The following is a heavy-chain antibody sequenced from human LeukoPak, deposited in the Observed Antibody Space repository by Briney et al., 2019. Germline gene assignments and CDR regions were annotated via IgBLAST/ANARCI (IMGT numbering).Heavy chain of an antibody. CDR2: LSGRDTST. Sequence: GASLRLSCAASGFTFSNYAMSWVRQAPGKGLEWVSALSGRDTSTYYTDSVKGRFTISKDNSKNTLYLQMNSLSAEDTAIYYCAKGGDYDVLTGYYDFDYWGQGTLVTVSS. D-gene: IGHD3-9*01. CDR3: AKGGDYDVLTGYYDFDY. V-gene: IGHV3-23*01. J-gene: IGHJ4*02. CDR1: GFTFSNYA.